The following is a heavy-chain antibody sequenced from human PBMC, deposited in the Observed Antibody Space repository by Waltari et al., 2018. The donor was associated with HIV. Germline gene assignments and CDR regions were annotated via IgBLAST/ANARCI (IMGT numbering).Heavy chain of an antibody. J-gene: IGHJ4*02. V-gene: IGHV1-2*02. CDR3: AREGGKSVYGEFGY. Sequence: QVQLVQSGAEVKKPGASVKVSCKASGYTFTDHHIHWIRQAPGQGFEWMGWITPNRGGTNYAPKLQGRVTLTRDTSISTAYMELTRLTSDDTAVYYCAREGGKSVYGEFGYWGQGTLVTVSS. CDR2: ITPNRGGT. D-gene: IGHD4-17*01. CDR1: GYTFTDHH.